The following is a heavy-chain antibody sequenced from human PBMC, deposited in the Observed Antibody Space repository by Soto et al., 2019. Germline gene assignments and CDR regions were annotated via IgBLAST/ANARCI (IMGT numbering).Heavy chain of an antibody. CDR1: GFSLSTSGMC. CDR3: ARMTVAAHYYYYGMDV. D-gene: IGHD6-19*01. V-gene: IGHV2-70*01. J-gene: IGHJ6*02. CDR2: IDWDDDK. Sequence: SGPTLVNPTQTLTLTCTFSGFSLSTSGMCVSWIRQPPGKALEWLALIDWDDDKYYSTPLKTRLTISKDTSKNQVVLTMTNMDPVDTATYYCARMTVAAHYYYYGMDVWGQGTTVTVSS.